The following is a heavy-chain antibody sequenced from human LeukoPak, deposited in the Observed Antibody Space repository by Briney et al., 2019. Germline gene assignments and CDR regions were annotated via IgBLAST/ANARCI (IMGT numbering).Heavy chain of an antibody. CDR3: ARDSDYSGNGNGDWFDP. J-gene: IGHJ5*02. Sequence: ASVKVSCKASGFRFTSFGVSWVRQAPGQGLEWMGWISNYFGVTHYAEKFEDRVTMTIDTSTATAYMELRSLRYDDTAIYYCARDSDYSGNGNGDWFDPCGQGTVVTVSS. D-gene: IGHD4-11*01. CDR1: GFRFTSFG. CDR2: ISNYFGVT. V-gene: IGHV1-18*04.